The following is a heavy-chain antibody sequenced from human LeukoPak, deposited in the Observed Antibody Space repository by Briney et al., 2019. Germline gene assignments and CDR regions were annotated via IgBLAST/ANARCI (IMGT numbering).Heavy chain of an antibody. J-gene: IGHJ4*02. CDR1: GFTFSSYA. CDR3: ARGVSRGIAAAGAKT. D-gene: IGHD6-13*01. CDR2: ISYDGSNK. Sequence: SGGSLRLSCAASGFTFSSYAMHWVRQAPGKGLEWVAVISYDGSNKYYVDSVKGRFTISRDNSKNTLYLQMNSLRAEDTAVYYCARGVSRGIAAAGAKTWGQGTLVTVSS. V-gene: IGHV3-30-3*01.